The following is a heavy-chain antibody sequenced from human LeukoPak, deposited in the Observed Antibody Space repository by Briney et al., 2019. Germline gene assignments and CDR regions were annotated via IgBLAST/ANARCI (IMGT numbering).Heavy chain of an antibody. J-gene: IGHJ3*02. D-gene: IGHD2-2*01. Sequence: PSETLSFTCTVSGASLSSSSYYWGWLRQPPGKGLEWIGSINYSGTTYYNPSLKSRVTISVDTSKNQFSLKLSSVTAADTAVYYCARLPIVVVPSTSFDIWGQGTMVTVSS. CDR2: INYSGTT. V-gene: IGHV4-39*01. CDR3: ARLPIVVVPSTSFDI. CDR1: GASLSSSSYY.